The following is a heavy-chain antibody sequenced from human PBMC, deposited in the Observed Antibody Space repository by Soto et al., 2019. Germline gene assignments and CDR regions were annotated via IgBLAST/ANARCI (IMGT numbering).Heavy chain of an antibody. CDR2: IYYSGST. V-gene: IGHV4-59*08. J-gene: IGHJ4*02. CDR3: ASAYGDYASFDY. D-gene: IGHD4-17*01. Sequence: PSETLSLTCTVSGGSISNYYWSWIRQPPGKGLEWIGYIYYSGSTNYNPSLKSRVTISVDTSKNQFSLKLSSVTAADTAVYYCASAYGDYASFDYWGQGTLVTVSS. CDR1: GGSISNYY.